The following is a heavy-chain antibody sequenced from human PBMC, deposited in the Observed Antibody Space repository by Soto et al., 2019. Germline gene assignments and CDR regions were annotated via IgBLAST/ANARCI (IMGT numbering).Heavy chain of an antibody. CDR1: GGSFTDYY. CDR2: INHSGGT. D-gene: IGHD6-25*01. J-gene: IGHJ5*02. V-gene: IGHV4-34*01. CDR3: AREFSGRTRYTWFDP. Sequence: SETLSLTCAVYGGSFTDYYWSWIRQPPGKGLEWIGEINHSGGTNYKPSLKSRVTISVDTSKNQFSLKLSSVTAADTAVYYCAREFSGRTRYTWFDPWGQGTLVTVSS.